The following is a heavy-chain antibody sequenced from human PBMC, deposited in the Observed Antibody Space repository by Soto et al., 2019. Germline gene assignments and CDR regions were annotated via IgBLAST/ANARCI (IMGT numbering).Heavy chain of an antibody. D-gene: IGHD1-1*01. CDR2: IYYRGST. Sequence: QVQLQESGPGLVKPSETLSLTCTVSGGSISSYYWSWIRQPPGKGLEWIGYIYYRGSTNYNPSLTSRVTISVDTSKNQFSLKLSSVTAADTAVYYCARDRRLTTPYDYYYGMDVWGQGTTVTVSS. CDR3: ARDRRLTTPYDYYYGMDV. J-gene: IGHJ6*02. V-gene: IGHV4-59*01. CDR1: GGSISSYY.